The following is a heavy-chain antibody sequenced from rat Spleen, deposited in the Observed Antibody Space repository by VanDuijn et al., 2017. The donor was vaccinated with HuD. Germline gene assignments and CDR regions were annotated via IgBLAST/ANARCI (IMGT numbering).Heavy chain of an antibody. CDR3: ARGGYFRY. CDR1: GFTFSSYD. CDR2: ISTSGGST. V-gene: IGHV5-25*01. D-gene: IGHD1-12*03. J-gene: IGHJ2*01. Sequence: EVQLVESGGGLVQPGRSLKLSCAASGFTFSSYDMAWVRQAPTKGLEWVASISTSGGSTYYRDSVKGRFTVSRDNGKSTLYLQMDSLRFEDTATYYCARGGYFRYWGQGVMVTVSS.